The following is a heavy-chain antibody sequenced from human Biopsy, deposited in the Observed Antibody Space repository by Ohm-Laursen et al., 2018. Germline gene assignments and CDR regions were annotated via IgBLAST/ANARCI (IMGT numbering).Heavy chain of an antibody. Sequence: SLRLSCSASGFTFSNYAMSWVRQALGKGLEWVSGISGSGGRTYYAESMKGRFTISRDNSKKTVYLQMKSLRAEDTAVYYCAKEVFSAVGTSGFDPWGQGTLVTVSS. J-gene: IGHJ5*02. CDR1: GFTFSNYA. CDR3: AKEVFSAVGTSGFDP. D-gene: IGHD1/OR15-1a*01. V-gene: IGHV3-23*01. CDR2: ISGSGGRT.